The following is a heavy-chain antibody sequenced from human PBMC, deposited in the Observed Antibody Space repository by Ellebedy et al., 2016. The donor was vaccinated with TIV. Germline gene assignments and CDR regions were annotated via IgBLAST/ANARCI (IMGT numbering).Heavy chain of an antibody. CDR1: GYSFTSYW. CDR3: ARRDGGYFDILTGYFHVNWFDP. CDR2: IDPSDSYT. Sequence: ASVKVSCKGSGYSFTSYWISWVRQMPGKGLEWMGRIDPSDSYTNYSPSFQGHVTISADKSISTAYLQWSSLKASDTAMYYCARRDGGYFDILTGYFHVNWFDPWGQGTLVTVSS. D-gene: IGHD3-9*01. V-gene: IGHV5-10-1*01. J-gene: IGHJ5*02.